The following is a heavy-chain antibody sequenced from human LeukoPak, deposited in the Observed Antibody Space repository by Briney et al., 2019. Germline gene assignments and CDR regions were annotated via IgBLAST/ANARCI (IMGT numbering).Heavy chain of an antibody. CDR3: ARATGYSDY. V-gene: IGHV4-34*01. CDR2: INHSGST. CDR1: GGSFSGYY. J-gene: IGHJ4*02. Sequence: SETLSLTCAVYGGSFSGYYWSWIRQPPGKGLEWIGEINHSGSTNYNPSLKSRVTISVDTSKNQFSLNLSSVTAADTAVYYCARATGYSDYWGQGTLVTVSS. D-gene: IGHD6-13*01.